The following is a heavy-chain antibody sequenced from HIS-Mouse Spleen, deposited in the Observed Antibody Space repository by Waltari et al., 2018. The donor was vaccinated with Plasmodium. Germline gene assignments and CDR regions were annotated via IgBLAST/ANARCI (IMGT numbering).Heavy chain of an antibody. V-gene: IGHV4-38-2*02. J-gene: IGHJ6*02. D-gene: IGHD3-10*01. CDR2: IYHSGST. Sequence: QVQLQESGPGLVKPSETLSLTCTVSGYSISSGYYWGWIRQPPGKGLEWIGSIYHSGSTYYNTSLKGRVTISVDTSKNQFSLKLSSVTAADTAVYYCARVDYGSGDYYYYYGMDVWGQGTTVTVSS. CDR3: ARVDYGSGDYYYYYGMDV. CDR1: GYSISSGYY.